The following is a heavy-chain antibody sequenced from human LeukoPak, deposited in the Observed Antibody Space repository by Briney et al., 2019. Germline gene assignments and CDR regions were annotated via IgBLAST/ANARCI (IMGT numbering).Heavy chain of an antibody. CDR3: AKPKTEDLGLVHFDY. CDR1: GFTFSSYG. V-gene: IGHV3-30*18. CDR2: ISYDGSNK. D-gene: IGHD6-19*01. Sequence: GGSLRLSCAASGFTFSSYGMHWVRQAPGKGLEWVAAISYDGSNKYYADSVKGRFTISRDNSKNTLYLQMNSLRAEDTAVYYCAKPKTEDLGLVHFDYWGQGTLVTVSS. J-gene: IGHJ4*02.